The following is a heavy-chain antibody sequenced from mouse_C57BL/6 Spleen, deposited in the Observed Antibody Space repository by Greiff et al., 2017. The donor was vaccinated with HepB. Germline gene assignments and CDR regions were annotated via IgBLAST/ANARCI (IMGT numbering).Heavy chain of an antibody. J-gene: IGHJ1*03. CDR3: ARSWAYYRNYWYFDG. V-gene: IGHV1-55*01. CDR1: GYTFTSYW. CDR2: IYPGSGST. D-gene: IGHD2-12*01. Sequence: QVQLQQPGAELVKPGASVKMSCKASGYTFTSYWITWVKQRPGQGLEWIGDIYPGSGSTNYNEKFKSKATLTVDTSSSTASMQISSLTSEDSAVYYCARSWAYYRNYWYFDGWGTGTTVTVSS.